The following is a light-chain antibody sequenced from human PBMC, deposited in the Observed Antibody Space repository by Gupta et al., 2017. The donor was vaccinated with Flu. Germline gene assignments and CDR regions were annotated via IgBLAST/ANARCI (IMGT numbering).Light chain of an antibody. CDR2: EVN. V-gene: IGLV2-8*01. CDR3: NSYAGSNNIGGV. J-gene: IGLJ2*01. CDR1: SSDINIYNY. Sequence: QSALLYPPSPSGSPGQSVTISFAGTSSDINIYNYVSWYQQHPGKAPNLIIYEVNKRPSGVPDRFSGSKSGYTASLTVTGLQAEDEADYYCNSYAGSNNIGGVFGGGTKLTIL.